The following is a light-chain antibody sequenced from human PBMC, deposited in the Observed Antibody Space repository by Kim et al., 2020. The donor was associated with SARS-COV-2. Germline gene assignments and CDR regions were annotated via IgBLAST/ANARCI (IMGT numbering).Light chain of an antibody. CDR2: EVS. V-gene: IGLV2-14*01. Sequence: QSALTQPASVSGSRGQSITISCTGTSSDVGGSDYVSWYQQHPGKAPKLILYEVSNRPSGISDRFSGSKSGTTASLTISGLQTEDEADYYCSSYTSSSTRVFGGGTKVTVL. CDR1: SSDVGGSDY. CDR3: SSYTSSSTRV. J-gene: IGLJ3*02.